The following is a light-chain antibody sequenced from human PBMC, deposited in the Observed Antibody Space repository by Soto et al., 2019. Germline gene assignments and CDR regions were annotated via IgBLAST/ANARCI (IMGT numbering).Light chain of an antibody. CDR3: CSYTGTTTHV. Sequence: QSVLSQPASVSGSPGQSITISCTGTSSDVGSYNLVSWYQQLPGQAPKLLIYEGGKRPSGVSNRFSDSNSGNTASLTTSGLPPEDEADYYCCSYTGTTTHVFGTGTKVTVL. CDR1: SSDVGSYNL. CDR2: EGG. V-gene: IGLV2-23*01. J-gene: IGLJ1*01.